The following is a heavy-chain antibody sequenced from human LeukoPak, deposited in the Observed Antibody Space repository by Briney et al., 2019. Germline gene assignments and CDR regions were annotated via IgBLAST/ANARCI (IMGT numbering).Heavy chain of an antibody. V-gene: IGHV3-66*01. Sequence: PGGSLRLSCAAPGFTVSSTYMSWVRQAPGKGLEWVSVIYSGGSTYYADSVKGRFTISRDNSKNTLYLQMNSLRVEDTAVYYCARDYGGNIRGYFDYWGQGTLVTVSS. CDR1: GFTVSSTY. D-gene: IGHD4-23*01. J-gene: IGHJ4*02. CDR3: ARDYGGNIRGYFDY. CDR2: IYSGGST.